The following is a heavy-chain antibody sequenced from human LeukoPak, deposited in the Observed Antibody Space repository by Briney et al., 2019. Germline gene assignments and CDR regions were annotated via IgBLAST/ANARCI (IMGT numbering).Heavy chain of an antibody. Sequence: AGGSLTLSCAASGVTFSSYSKNWGRQAPGKGLEWGSSISSSSSYIYYADSVKGRFTISRDNDKNSLYLQMNSLTAEDTAVYYCARDRRRWLQLTSDAFDIWGQGTMVTVSS. CDR1: GVTFSSYS. J-gene: IGHJ3*02. CDR3: ARDRRRWLQLTSDAFDI. CDR2: ISSSSSYI. V-gene: IGHV3-21*01. D-gene: IGHD5-24*01.